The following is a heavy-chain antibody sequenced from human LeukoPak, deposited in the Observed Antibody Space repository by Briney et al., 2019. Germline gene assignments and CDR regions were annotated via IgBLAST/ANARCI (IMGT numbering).Heavy chain of an antibody. D-gene: IGHD3-22*01. CDR1: GASISSSNFY. Sequence: PSETLSLTCSVSGASISSSNFYWGWIRQPPGKGLEWIASVYSSGSTYYYPSLKSRVTISVDTSKNQFSLKLTSVTAADTAVYYCARQAFYYHSSGYVHPFDYWAREPWSPSPQ. V-gene: IGHV4-39*01. J-gene: IGHJ4*02. CDR3: ARQAFYYHSSGYVHPFDY. CDR2: VYSSGST.